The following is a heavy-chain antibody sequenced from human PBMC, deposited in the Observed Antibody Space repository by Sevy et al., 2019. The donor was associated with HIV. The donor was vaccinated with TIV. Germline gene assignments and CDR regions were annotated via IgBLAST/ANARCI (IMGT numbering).Heavy chain of an antibody. CDR2: ICFNSDDT. CDR1: GITFRSCT. Sequence: GGSLRLSCAVSGITFRSCTMSWVRQAPGKGLEWVSTICFNSDDTWYADSVRGGFTFSRDTSKSTLYLQMNSLGAEDTAVYFCAKIWDWGGDGFDVWGQGTMVTVSS. V-gene: IGHV3-23*01. CDR3: AKIWDWGGDGFDV. D-gene: IGHD7-27*01. J-gene: IGHJ3*01.